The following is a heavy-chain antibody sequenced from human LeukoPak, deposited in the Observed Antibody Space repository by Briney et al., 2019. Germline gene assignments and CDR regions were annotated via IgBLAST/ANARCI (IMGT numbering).Heavy chain of an antibody. Sequence: GASVKVSCKASGYIFTGYYMYWVRQAPGQGLEWMGWIYPYTGGTDSAQKFQGRITMTRDTSISTAYMELSRLRSDDTAVYYCARYYGEAPPYWGPGALVIVSS. CDR1: GYIFTGYY. CDR3: ARYYGEAPPY. D-gene: IGHD4-17*01. CDR2: IYPYTGGT. J-gene: IGHJ4*02. V-gene: IGHV1-2*02.